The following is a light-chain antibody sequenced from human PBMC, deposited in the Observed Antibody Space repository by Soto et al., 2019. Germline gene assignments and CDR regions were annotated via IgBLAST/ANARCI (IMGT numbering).Light chain of an antibody. CDR3: QQYGSSGT. V-gene: IGKV3-20*01. CDR2: DAS. Sequence: EIVLTQSPVTLSLSPGERATLSCRASQSVSNQLAWYQQKPGQAPRLLIYDASRRVTGIPPRFSGSGSGTDFTLTLSRLEPEDFAVYYCQQYGSSGTFGQGTKVDIK. CDR1: QSVSNQ. J-gene: IGKJ1*01.